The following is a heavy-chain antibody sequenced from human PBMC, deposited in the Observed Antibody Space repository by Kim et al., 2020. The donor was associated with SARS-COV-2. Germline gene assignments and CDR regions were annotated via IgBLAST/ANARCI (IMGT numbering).Heavy chain of an antibody. CDR2: INWNGGST. J-gene: IGHJ6*04. CDR3: ARDFPPLFPAVTTSGRNV. V-gene: IGHV3-20*04. D-gene: IGHD4-17*01. Sequence: GGSLRLSCAASGFTFDDYGMSWVRQAPGKGLEWVSGINWNGGSTGYADSVKGRFTISRDNAKNSLYLQMNSLRAEDTALYYCARDFPPLFPAVTTSGRNVWGKGTTVTVSS. CDR1: GFTFDDYG.